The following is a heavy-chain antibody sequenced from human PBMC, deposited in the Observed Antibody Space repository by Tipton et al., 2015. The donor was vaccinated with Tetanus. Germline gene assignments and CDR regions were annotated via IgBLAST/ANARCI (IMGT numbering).Heavy chain of an antibody. CDR2: ITWNSGGI. D-gene: IGHD3/OR15-3a*01. J-gene: IGHJ6*02. V-gene: IGHV3-9*01. CDR1: GFTFDAYA. Sequence: SLRLSCAASGFTFDAYAMHWVRQAPGKGLEWVSTITWNSGGIDYADSVKGRFTISRDNAKNSLFLQMNSLRAEDTALYYCAKDFAPSSGLVRGVFIARYGMDVWDQGP. CDR3: AKDFAPSSGLVRGVFIARYGMDV.